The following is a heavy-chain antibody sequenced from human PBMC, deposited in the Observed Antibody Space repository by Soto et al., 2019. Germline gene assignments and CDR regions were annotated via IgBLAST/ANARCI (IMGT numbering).Heavy chain of an antibody. CDR3: ARDWRIAVAGTLDY. CDR2: IWYDGSNK. Sequence: QVQLVESGGGVVQPGRSLRLSCAASGFTFSSYGMHWVRQAPGKGLEWVAVIWYDGSNKYYADSVKGRFTIPRDNSKNTLYLQMNSLRAEDTAVYYCARDWRIAVAGTLDYWGQGTLVTVSS. CDR1: GFTFSSYG. D-gene: IGHD6-19*01. V-gene: IGHV3-33*01. J-gene: IGHJ4*02.